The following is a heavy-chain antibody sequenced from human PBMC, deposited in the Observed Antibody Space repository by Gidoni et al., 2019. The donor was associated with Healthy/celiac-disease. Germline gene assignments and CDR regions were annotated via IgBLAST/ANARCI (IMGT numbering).Heavy chain of an antibody. CDR3: ARGYMMRQQLVLRY. D-gene: IGHD6-13*01. V-gene: IGHV1-8*01. Sequence: QVQLVQSGAEVKQPGASVKVSCKASGYTFTSYDINWVRQATGQGLEWMGWMNPNSGNTGYAQKFQGRVTMTRNTSISTAYMELSSLRSEDTAVYYCARGYMMRQQLVLRYWGQGTLVTVSS. J-gene: IGHJ4*02. CDR1: GYTFTSYD. CDR2: MNPNSGNT.